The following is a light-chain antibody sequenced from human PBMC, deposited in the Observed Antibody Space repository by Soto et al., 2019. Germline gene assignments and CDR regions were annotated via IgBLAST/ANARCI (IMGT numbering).Light chain of an antibody. CDR2: QAS. V-gene: IGKV1-5*03. J-gene: IGKJ1*01. CDR3: LQYQSYWT. Sequence: DIQMTQSPSTLSASAGDRASLTCRASQSISRQLAWYQQKPGKAPNLLIYQASNLETGVPSRFSGSGSGTEFTITISSLQPDDLATYYCLQYQSYWTFGQGTKVEVK. CDR1: QSISRQ.